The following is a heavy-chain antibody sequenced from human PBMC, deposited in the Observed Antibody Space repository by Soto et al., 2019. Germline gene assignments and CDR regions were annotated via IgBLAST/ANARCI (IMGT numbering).Heavy chain of an antibody. CDR2: IYYSGTT. CDR3: ASAHIVVVTDAFDI. Sequence: QVQLQESGPGLVKPSETLSLTCTVSGGSISSYYWSWIRQPPGKGLEWIGYIYYSGTTNYNPSLKCRVTLAVDTSKNRSALELSSVPAADMAGYYCASAHIVVVTDAFDICGQGTMVTVSS. D-gene: IGHD2-21*02. J-gene: IGHJ3*02. CDR1: GGSISSYY. V-gene: IGHV4-59*01.